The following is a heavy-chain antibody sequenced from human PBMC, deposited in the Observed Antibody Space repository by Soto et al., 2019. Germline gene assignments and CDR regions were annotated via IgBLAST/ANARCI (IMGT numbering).Heavy chain of an antibody. CDR2: ISAYNGNT. V-gene: IGHV1-18*01. CDR1: GYTFTSHG. Sequence: ASVKVSCKASGYTFTSHGISWVRQAPGQGLEWMGWISAYNGNTNYAQKLQGRVTMTTDTSTSTAYMELRSLRSDDTAVYYCAGFRRYYYYGMDVWGQGTTVTVS. J-gene: IGHJ6*02. CDR3: AGFRRYYYYGMDV.